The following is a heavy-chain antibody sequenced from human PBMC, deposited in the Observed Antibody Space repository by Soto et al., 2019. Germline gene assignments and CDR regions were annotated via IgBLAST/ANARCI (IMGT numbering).Heavy chain of an antibody. CDR1: GFTFTNYR. J-gene: IGHJ4*02. CDR3: ARSYGTGFLSGY. Sequence: EVHLVESVGGLVRPGESLRLSCAASGFTFTNYRMSWLRQAPGKGLEWVANIKQDGSETRYVDSVKGRFTISRDNAKNSLFLQMNSLRAEDTAIYYCARSYGTGFLSGYWGQGTLVTVST. D-gene: IGHD3-10*01. V-gene: IGHV3-7*01. CDR2: IKQDGSET.